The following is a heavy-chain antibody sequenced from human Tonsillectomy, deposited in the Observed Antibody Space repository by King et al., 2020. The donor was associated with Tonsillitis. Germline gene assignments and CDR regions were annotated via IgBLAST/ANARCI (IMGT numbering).Heavy chain of an antibody. CDR2: ISGSGAGT. D-gene: IGHD2-2*01. CDR1: GFTFSSYA. V-gene: IGHV3-23*04. J-gene: IGHJ5*02. Sequence: VQLVESGGGLVQPGGSLRLSCAASGFTFSSYAMSWVRQAPGKGLEWVSAISGSGAGTYYAESVKGRFTISRDNSKNTLYLQMNSLRAEDTAVYYCAKQERLYCSSTSCLNWFDPWGQGTLVTVSS. CDR3: AKQERLYCSSTSCLNWFDP.